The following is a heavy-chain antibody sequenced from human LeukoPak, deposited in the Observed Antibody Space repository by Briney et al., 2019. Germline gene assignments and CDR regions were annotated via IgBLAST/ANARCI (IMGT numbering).Heavy chain of an antibody. CDR2: ISWNSGSI. Sequence: PGRSLRLSCAASGFTFDDYAMHWVRQAPGKGLEWVSGISWNSGSIGYADSVKGRFTISRDNAKNSLYLQMNSLRAEDTAVYYCARDGGVGATRGWSDYWGQGTLVTVSS. D-gene: IGHD1-26*01. CDR1: GFTFDDYA. CDR3: ARDGGVGATRGWSDY. V-gene: IGHV3-9*01. J-gene: IGHJ4*02.